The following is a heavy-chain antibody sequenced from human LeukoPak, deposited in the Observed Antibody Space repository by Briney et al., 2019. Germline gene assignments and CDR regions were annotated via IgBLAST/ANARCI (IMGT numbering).Heavy chain of an antibody. CDR3: AREDYRGSGSYKYFQH. V-gene: IGHV1-2*02. D-gene: IGHD3-10*01. J-gene: IGHJ1*01. CDR2: INPNSGGT. CDR1: GYTFIGYY. Sequence: ASVKVSCKASGYTFIGYYMHWVRQAPGQGLEWMGWINPNSGGTNYAQKFQGRVTMTRDTSISTAYMELSRLRSDDTAVYYCAREDYRGSGSYKYFQHWGQGTLVTVSS.